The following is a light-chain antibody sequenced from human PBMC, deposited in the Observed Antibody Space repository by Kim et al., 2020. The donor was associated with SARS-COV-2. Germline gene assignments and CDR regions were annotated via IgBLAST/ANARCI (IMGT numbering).Light chain of an antibody. CDR1: QGVGSSY. Sequence: FPGGRATLYCKASQGVGSSYLAWEQQKPGQAPRVRIYGGCSRATGIPDRFSGREYGTDFNLTNSRVGTEDFAVYYYQQYGSSTGTFGQGTKVDIK. CDR2: GGC. CDR3: QQYGSSTGT. V-gene: IGKV3-20*01. J-gene: IGKJ1*01.